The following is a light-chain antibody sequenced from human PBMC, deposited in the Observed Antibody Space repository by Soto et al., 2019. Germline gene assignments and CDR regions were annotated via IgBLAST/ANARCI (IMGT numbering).Light chain of an antibody. Sequence: QSVLAQPPSASGTPGQRVTISCSGRNSNIGSNYVYWYQQVPGTAPKLLIYTNNQRPSGVPDRFSGSKSANSASLAIGGLRSEDEADYYCAAWDDSLSGWVFGGGTKLTVL. J-gene: IGLJ3*02. CDR2: TNN. CDR1: NSNIGSNY. CDR3: AAWDDSLSGWV. V-gene: IGLV1-47*01.